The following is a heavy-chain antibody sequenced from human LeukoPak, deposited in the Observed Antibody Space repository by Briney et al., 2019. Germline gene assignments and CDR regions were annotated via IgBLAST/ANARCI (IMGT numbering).Heavy chain of an antibody. CDR1: GGTFSSDA. V-gene: IGHV1-69*13. CDR3: ARGGSSWYPYFDY. Sequence: SVKLCCKASGGTFSSDAIRWVRQAPGQRLEWMGGIIPIFGTANYAQKFQGRVTITADESTSTAYMELSSLRSEDTAVYYCARGGSSWYPYFDYWGQGTLVTVSS. D-gene: IGHD6-13*01. J-gene: IGHJ4*02. CDR2: IIPIFGTA.